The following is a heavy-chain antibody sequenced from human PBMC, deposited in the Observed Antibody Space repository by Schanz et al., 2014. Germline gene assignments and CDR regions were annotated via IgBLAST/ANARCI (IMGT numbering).Heavy chain of an antibody. D-gene: IGHD3-3*01. J-gene: IGHJ4*02. CDR1: GLIFSNYV. Sequence: VQLVESGGGLVQPGGSLKLSCAASGLIFSNYVMSWVRQAPGKGLEWVSYVSRSTPDIYYADSVKGRFTMSRDNAKNSVFLQMNSLRAEDTAVYYCVRDSFFAFDYWGQGTLVTVSS. CDR2: VSRSTPDI. CDR3: VRDSFFAFDY. V-gene: IGHV3-48*01.